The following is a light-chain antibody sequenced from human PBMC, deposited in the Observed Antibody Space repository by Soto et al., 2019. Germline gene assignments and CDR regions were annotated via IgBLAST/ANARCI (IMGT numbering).Light chain of an antibody. CDR3: QQFDSSVT. CDR2: GAS. J-gene: IGKJ1*01. V-gene: IGKV3-20*01. CDR1: QSVSSTF. Sequence: EIVLTQSPGSLSLSPGERATLSCRASQSVSSTFFAWYQQRPGQAARLLMYGASRSATGIPERFSGSGSGTDFTLTISRLEPEDFAVYYCQQFDSSVTFGQGTKVEIK.